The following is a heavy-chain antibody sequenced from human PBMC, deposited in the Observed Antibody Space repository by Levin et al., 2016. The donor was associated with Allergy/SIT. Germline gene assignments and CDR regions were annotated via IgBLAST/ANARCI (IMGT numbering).Heavy chain of an antibody. CDR3: AKVGGEQLEGCFDP. D-gene: IGHD6-6*01. Sequence: VRQAPGKGLEWVAVIYSGGSTYCADSVKGRFTISRDNSKNTVYLQMNSLRAEDTAVYYCAKVGGEQLEGCFDPWGQGTLVTVSS. J-gene: IGHJ5*02. CDR2: IYSGGST. V-gene: IGHV3-53*01.